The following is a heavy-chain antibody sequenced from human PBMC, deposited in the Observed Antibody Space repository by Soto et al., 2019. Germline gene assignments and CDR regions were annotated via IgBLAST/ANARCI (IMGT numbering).Heavy chain of an antibody. CDR3: AGDDEYADNGLEY. Sequence: QVQLVESGGGVVQPGTSLRLSCAASGFSFSSYGMHWVRQAPGKGLEWVAVIVNHGGWKDYADSVRGRFTISRDNSRDTLFLEMNSLRVDDTAIYYCAGDDEYADNGLEYWGQGSLVTVSS. D-gene: IGHD1-1*01. CDR1: GFSFSSYG. V-gene: IGHV3-33*01. CDR2: IVNHGGWK. J-gene: IGHJ4*02.